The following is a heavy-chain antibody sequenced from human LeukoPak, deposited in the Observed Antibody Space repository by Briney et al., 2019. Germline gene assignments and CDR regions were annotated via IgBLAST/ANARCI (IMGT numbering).Heavy chain of an antibody. J-gene: IGHJ3*02. CDR3: ARDHTNYGNDAFDI. Sequence: SETLSLTCTVSGGSISSYYWSWIRQPAGKGLEWIGRIYTSGSTNYNPSLTSRVTMSVDTSKNQFSLKLSSVTAADTAVYYCARDHTNYGNDAFDIWGQGTMVTVSS. CDR1: GGSISSYY. CDR2: IYTSGST. D-gene: IGHD4-17*01. V-gene: IGHV4-4*07.